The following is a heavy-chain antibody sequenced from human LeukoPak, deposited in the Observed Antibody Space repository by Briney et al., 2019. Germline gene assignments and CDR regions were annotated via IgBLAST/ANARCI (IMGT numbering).Heavy chain of an antibody. Sequence: GGSLGLSCAASGFTFSSYSMNWVRQAPGKGLEWVSSISSSSSYIYYADSVKGRFTISRDNAKNSLYLQMNSLRAEDTAVYYCARDDGAIVVVPAAAIKDPYYYYYGMDVWGKGTTVTVSS. CDR3: ARDDGAIVVVPAAAIKDPYYYYYGMDV. J-gene: IGHJ6*04. V-gene: IGHV3-21*01. CDR2: ISSSSSYI. D-gene: IGHD2-2*01. CDR1: GFTFSSYS.